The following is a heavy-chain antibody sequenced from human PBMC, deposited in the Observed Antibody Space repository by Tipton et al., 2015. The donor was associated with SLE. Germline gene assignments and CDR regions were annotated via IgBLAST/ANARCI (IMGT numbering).Heavy chain of an antibody. CDR2: ISYDGSNK. J-gene: IGHJ4*02. CDR1: GFTFSSYA. D-gene: IGHD3-10*01. CDR3: ARGGGSGSYYNPFDR. V-gene: IGHV3-30*04. Sequence: SLRLSCAASGFTFSSYAMHWVRQAPGKGLEWEAVISYDGSNKYYADSVKGRFTIYRDNSKNTLYLQMNSLRAEDTAVYYCARGGGSGSYYNPFDRWGQGTRVTVSS.